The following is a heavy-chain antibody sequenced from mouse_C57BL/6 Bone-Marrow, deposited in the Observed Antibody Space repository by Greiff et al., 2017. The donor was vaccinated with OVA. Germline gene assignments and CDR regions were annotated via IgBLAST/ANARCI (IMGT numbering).Heavy chain of an antibody. CDR1: GFTFSDYY. CDR2: INYDGSST. J-gene: IGHJ4*01. CDR3: AREDGSSPWYYAMDY. D-gene: IGHD1-1*01. Sequence: EVKLVESEGGLVQPGSSMKLSCTASGFTFSDYYMAWVRQVPEKGLEWVANINYDGSSTYYLDSLKSRFIISRDNAKNILYLQMSSLKSEDTATYYCAREDGSSPWYYAMDYWGQGTSVTVSS. V-gene: IGHV5-16*01.